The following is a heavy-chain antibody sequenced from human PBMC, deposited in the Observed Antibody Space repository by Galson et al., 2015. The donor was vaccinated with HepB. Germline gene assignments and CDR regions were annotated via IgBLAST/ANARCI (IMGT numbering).Heavy chain of an antibody. CDR3: ARYYDFWSGYQNYYYAMDV. V-gene: IGHV4-59*01. CDR2: IYYSGST. CDR1: GGSISSYY. D-gene: IGHD3-3*01. J-gene: IGHJ6*02. Sequence: TLSLTCTVSGGSISSYYWSWIRQPPGQGLEWIGYIYYSGSTNYNPSLTSRVTISVDTSKNQFSLKLKSVTAADTAVYYCARYYDFWSGYQNYYYAMDVWGQGTTVTVSS.